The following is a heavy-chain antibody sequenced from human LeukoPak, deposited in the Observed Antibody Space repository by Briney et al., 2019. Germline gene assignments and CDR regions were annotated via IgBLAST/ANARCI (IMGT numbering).Heavy chain of an antibody. CDR2: INPNSGGT. Sequence: ASVKVSCKASGYTFTGCYMHWVRQAPGQGLEWMGWINPNSGGTNYAQKFQGRVTMTRDTSISTAHMELSRLRSDDTAVYYCARLIPQVVVPGAVDYWGQGTLVTVSS. CDR3: ARLIPQVVVPGAVDY. D-gene: IGHD2-2*01. V-gene: IGHV1-2*02. CDR1: GYTFTGCY. J-gene: IGHJ4*02.